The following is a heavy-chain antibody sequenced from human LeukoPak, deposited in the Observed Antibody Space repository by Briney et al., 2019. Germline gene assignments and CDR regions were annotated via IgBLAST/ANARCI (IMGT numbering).Heavy chain of an antibody. J-gene: IGHJ4*02. CDR1: GFNFSKYG. CDR2: ISYSDDTI. V-gene: IGHV3-48*03. Sequence: PGGSLRLSCGASGFNFSKYGLSWVRQAPGKGLEWVSYISYSDDTIYYADSVKGRFTISRDNAKNSLYLQMNSLRAEDTAVYYCAREAPNCRGDCLDYWGQGTLVTVSS. D-gene: IGHD2-21*02. CDR3: AREAPNCRGDCLDY.